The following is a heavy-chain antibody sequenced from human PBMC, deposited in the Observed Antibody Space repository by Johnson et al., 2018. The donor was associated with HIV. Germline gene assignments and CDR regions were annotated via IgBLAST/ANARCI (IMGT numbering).Heavy chain of an antibody. CDR2: ISYDGSTK. CDR1: GLTFSTFA. J-gene: IGHJ3*02. CDR3: AKDSPNLDAFDI. Sequence: QVQLVESGGGVVQPEKALRLSCAASGLTFSTFAMHWVRQAPGKGLEWMAVISYDGSTKYYADSVKGRFTISRDNSKNTLYLQMNSLRAEDTAVYYCAKDSPNLDAFDIWGQGTMVTVSS. V-gene: IGHV3-30-3*01. D-gene: IGHD1-14*01.